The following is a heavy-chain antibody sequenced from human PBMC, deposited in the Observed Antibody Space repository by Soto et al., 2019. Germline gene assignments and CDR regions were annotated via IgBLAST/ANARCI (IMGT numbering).Heavy chain of an antibody. CDR2: INSDGSST. Sequence: GGSLRLSCAASGFTFSSYWRHWVRQAPGKELVWVSRINSDGSSTSYADSVKGRFTISRDNAKNTLYLQMSSLRGEGSVVFYCRRDLDEMATIYLGYWGQGTLVTVSS. J-gene: IGHJ4*01. D-gene: IGHD5-12*01. V-gene: IGHV3-74*01. CDR3: RRDLDEMATIYLGY. CDR1: GFTFSSYW.